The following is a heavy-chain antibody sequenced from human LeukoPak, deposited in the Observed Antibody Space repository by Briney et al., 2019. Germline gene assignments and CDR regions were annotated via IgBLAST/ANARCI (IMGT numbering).Heavy chain of an antibody. J-gene: IGHJ4*02. CDR3: ARVDSSGWYGHY. V-gene: IGHV3-33*08. CDR2: IWYDGSNK. CDR1: GLTFSTYG. D-gene: IGHD6-19*01. Sequence: GGSWRPSGAASGLTFSTYGFHWAGQAPGKGLGWGPFIWYDGSNKYYADSVKGRFTISRDNSKNTLYLQMNSLRAEDTAVYYCARVDSSGWYGHYWGQGTLVTVSS.